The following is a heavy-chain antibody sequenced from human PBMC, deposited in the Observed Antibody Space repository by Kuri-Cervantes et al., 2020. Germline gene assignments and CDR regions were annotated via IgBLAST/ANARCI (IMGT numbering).Heavy chain of an antibody. Sequence: LSLTCAASGFTFSDYYMSWIRQAPGKGLEWVSYISSSGSTIYYADSVKGRFTISRDNSKNSLYLQMNSLRTEDTALYYCAKLSVEMATSDAFDIWGQGTMVTVSS. J-gene: IGHJ3*02. CDR2: ISSSGSTI. D-gene: IGHD5-24*01. CDR3: AKLSVEMATSDAFDI. V-gene: IGHV3-11*01. CDR1: GFTFSDYY.